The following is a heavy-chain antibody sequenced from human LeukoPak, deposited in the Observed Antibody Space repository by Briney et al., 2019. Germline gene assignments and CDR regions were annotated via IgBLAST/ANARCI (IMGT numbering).Heavy chain of an antibody. V-gene: IGHV4-59*08. CDR2: IYYSGST. CDR3: ARHYSSSWNNWFDP. J-gene: IGHJ5*02. CDR1: GGSISSYY. Sequence: SETLSLTCTVSGGSISSYYWSWIRQPPGKGLEWIGYIYYSGSTSYNPSLKSRVTISVDTSKNQFSLKLSSVTAADTAVYYCARHYSSSWNNWFDPWGQGTLVTVSS. D-gene: IGHD6-13*01.